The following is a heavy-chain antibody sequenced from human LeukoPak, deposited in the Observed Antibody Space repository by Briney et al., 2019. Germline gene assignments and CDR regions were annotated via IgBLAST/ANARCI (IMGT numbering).Heavy chain of an antibody. V-gene: IGHV4-34*01. D-gene: IGHD2-2*01. J-gene: IGHJ4*02. Sequence: SETLSLTCAVYGGSFSGYYWSWIRQPPGKGLEWIGEINHSGSTNYNPSLKSRVTISVDTSKNQFSLKLSSVTAADTAVYYCARALGGYCSSTSCQDYWGQGTLVTVSS. CDR2: INHSGST. CDR1: GGSFSGYY. CDR3: ARALGGYCSSTSCQDY.